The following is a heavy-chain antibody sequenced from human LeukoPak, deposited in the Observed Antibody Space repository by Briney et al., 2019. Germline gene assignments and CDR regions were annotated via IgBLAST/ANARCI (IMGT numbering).Heavy chain of an antibody. CDR1: GFTFSDYY. D-gene: IGHD1-1*01. V-gene: IGHV1-2*02. CDR3: ARDRINDTDDFDI. J-gene: IGHJ3*02. Sequence: ASMKVSCKASGFTFSDYYIHWVRQAPGQGLEWMGWIKPSGGTKFAQKFQGGVTMTRDTSMNTAYMEVSGLRSDDTAVYYCARDRINDTDDFDIWGQGTMVTVFS. CDR2: IKPSGGT.